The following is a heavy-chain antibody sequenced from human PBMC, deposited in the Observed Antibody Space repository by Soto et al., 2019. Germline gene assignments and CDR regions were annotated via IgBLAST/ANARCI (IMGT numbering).Heavy chain of an antibody. CDR1: GGSISGYY. J-gene: IGHJ4*02. Sequence: SETLSLTCTVSGGSISGYYWSWIRQPPGNGLEWIAYIYYSGSSNSNPSLKSRVTISVDTSKNQFSLKLSSVTAADTAVYYCARHSNEYRKSLDYWGQGTLVTVS. CDR3: ARHSNEYRKSLDY. V-gene: IGHV4-59*08. D-gene: IGHD1-1*01. CDR2: IYYSGSS.